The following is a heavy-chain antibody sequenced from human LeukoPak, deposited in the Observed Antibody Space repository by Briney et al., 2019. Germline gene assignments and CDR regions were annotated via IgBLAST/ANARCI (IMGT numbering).Heavy chain of an antibody. CDR2: IWFGEGSQ. D-gene: IGHD3-10*01. CDR1: GFTFRTFG. V-gene: IGHV3-30*02. J-gene: IGHJ4*02. Sequence: GGSLILSCAVSGFTFRTFGMHWVRQAPGKGLEWVAGIWFGEGSQRYADSVEGRFTISRDNSKNTVFLEMNSLRVEDTAVYFCAKAGRVTSHYYFDSWGQGAQVTVSS. CDR3: AKAGRVTSHYYFDS.